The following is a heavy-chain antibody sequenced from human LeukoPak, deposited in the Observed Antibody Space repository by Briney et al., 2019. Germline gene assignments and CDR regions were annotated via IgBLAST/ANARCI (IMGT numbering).Heavy chain of an antibody. J-gene: IGHJ4*02. CDR2: MNPNRGNT. D-gene: IGHD2-15*01. Sequence: ASVTLAYNASGSTFTSYNTNWMRQATGQGLQWTGWMNPNRGNTGYAQKFQGRVTRTRNTCIRTAYRELSSLRSEDTAVYYWARVGYCSGGSCSRWTKTGSFFGYWGQGTLVTVSS. V-gene: IGHV1-8*01. CDR1: GSTFTSYN. CDR3: ARVGYCSGGSCSRWTKTGSFFGY.